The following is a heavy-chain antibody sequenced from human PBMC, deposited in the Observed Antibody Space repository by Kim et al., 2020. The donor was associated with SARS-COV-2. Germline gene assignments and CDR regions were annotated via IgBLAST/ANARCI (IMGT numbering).Heavy chain of an antibody. D-gene: IGHD2-8*01. Sequence: GGSLRLSCAASGFTFSSYGMHWVRQAPGKGLEWVAVISYDGSNKYYADSMKGRFTISRDNSKNTLYLQMNSLRAEDTAVYYCAKMYRGNYYYGMDVWGQGTTVTVSS. CDR1: GFTFSSYG. V-gene: IGHV3-30*18. CDR3: AKMYRGNYYYGMDV. J-gene: IGHJ6*02. CDR2: ISYDGSNK.